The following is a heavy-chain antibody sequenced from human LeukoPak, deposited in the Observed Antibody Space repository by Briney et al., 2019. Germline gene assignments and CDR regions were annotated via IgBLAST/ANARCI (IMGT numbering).Heavy chain of an antibody. Sequence: GWALRVPHAASGLTLTRYSTNWVPQAPGKGLERVPPLTSSRSDTYYADSPKGRSTISRKNAKNSLCMHMNSLRAEDTAVYYCARETDASDAFNIWGQGTLVTVSS. J-gene: IGHJ3*02. CDR1: GLTLTRYS. D-gene: IGHD2-2*01. CDR3: ARETDASDAFNI. V-gene: IGHV3-21*01. CDR2: LTSSRSDT.